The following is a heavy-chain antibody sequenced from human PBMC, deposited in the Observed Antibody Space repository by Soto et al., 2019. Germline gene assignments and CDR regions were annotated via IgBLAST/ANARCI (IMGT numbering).Heavy chain of an antibody. D-gene: IGHD3-16*01. V-gene: IGHV3-48*03. CDR2: INEDGTTI. CDR3: SRDKGERVAYGMDV. CDR1: GFTVSSSE. Sequence: EVQLVESGGGLVQPGGSLRLSCTASGFTVSSSEMNWVRQAPGKGLEWVSYINEDGTTIYADSEKGRFTISRDSAENSLFLQMNSLRADDTAVYYCSRDKGERVAYGMDVWGQGTTVTVSS. J-gene: IGHJ6*02.